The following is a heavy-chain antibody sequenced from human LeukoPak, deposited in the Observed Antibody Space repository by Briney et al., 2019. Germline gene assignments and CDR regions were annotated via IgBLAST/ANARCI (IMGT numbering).Heavy chain of an antibody. CDR2: VSSSSSTI. J-gene: IGHJ4*02. Sequence: PGGSLRLSCAASGFTFSSYSMNWVRQAPGKGLEWVSYVSSSSSTIYYADSVKGRFTISRDNAKNSLYLQMNSLRAEDTAVYYCARGDFWSGYQIDYWGQGTLLTVSS. V-gene: IGHV3-48*04. CDR3: ARGDFWSGYQIDY. D-gene: IGHD3-3*01. CDR1: GFTFSSYS.